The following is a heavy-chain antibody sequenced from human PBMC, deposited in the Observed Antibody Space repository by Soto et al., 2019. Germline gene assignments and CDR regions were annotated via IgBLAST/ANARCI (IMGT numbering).Heavy chain of an antibody. Sequence: QVQLVQSGAEVKKPGSSVKVSCKASRGTFSSYAISWVRQAPGQGLEWMGGIIPIFGTANYAQKFQGRVTITADESTSTAYMELSSLRSEDTAVYYCARNGGPLGSYYYGMDVWGQGTTVTVSS. CDR1: RGTFSSYA. CDR2: IIPIFGTA. J-gene: IGHJ6*02. V-gene: IGHV1-69*12. D-gene: IGHD3-16*01. CDR3: ARNGGPLGSYYYGMDV.